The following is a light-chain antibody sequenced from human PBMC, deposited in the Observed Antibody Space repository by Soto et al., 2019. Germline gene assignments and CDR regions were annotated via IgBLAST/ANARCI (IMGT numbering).Light chain of an antibody. CDR3: QQYGSSP. J-gene: IGKJ4*01. CDR2: GAS. CDR1: QSVSSSY. V-gene: IGKV3-20*01. Sequence: EIVLTQSPGTLSLSPGERATLSCRASQSVSSSYLAWYQKKPGQAPRLLIYGASSRATGIPDRFSGSGSGTVFTLTISRLEPEDFAVYYCQQYGSSPFGGGTKVEIK.